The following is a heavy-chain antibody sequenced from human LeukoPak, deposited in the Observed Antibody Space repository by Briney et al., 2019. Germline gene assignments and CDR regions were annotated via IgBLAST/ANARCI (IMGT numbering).Heavy chain of an antibody. D-gene: IGHD6-6*01. Sequence: GASVKVSCKASGYTFTSYDINWVRQATGQGLEWMGWMNPNSGNTGYAQKFQGRVTMTRNTSISTAYMELSSLRSEDTAVYYCASSRLRLGYYYYYGMDVWGQGTTVTVSS. CDR2: MNPNSGNT. CDR1: GYTFTSYD. J-gene: IGHJ6*02. V-gene: IGHV1-8*01. CDR3: ASSRLRLGYYYYYGMDV.